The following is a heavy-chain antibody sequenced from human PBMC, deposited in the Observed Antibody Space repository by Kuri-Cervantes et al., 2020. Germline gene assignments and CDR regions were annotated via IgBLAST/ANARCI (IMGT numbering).Heavy chain of an antibody. CDR1: GFTFSSYS. J-gene: IGHJ5*02. CDR3: ARRPVPDP. D-gene: IGHD6-25*01. Sequence: GESLKISCAASGFTFSSYSMNWVRQAPGKGLEWVSSISSSRSYIYYADSVKGRFTISRDNAKNSLYLQMNSLRAEDTAVYYCARRPVPDPWGQGTLVTVSS. CDR2: ISSSRSYI. V-gene: IGHV3-21*01.